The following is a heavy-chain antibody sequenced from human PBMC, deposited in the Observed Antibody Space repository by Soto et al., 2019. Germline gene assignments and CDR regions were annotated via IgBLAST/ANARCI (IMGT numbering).Heavy chain of an antibody. CDR2: IYYSGST. CDR3: ARAVPITIFGVVTYYFDY. D-gene: IGHD3-3*01. V-gene: IGHV4-59*01. J-gene: IGHJ4*02. CDR1: GGSISSYY. Sequence: PSETLSLTCTVSGGSISSYYRSWIRQPPGKGLEWIGYIYYSGSTNYNPSLKSRVTISVDTSKNQFSLKLSSVTAADTAVYYCARAVPITIFGVVTYYFDYWGQGTLVTVSS.